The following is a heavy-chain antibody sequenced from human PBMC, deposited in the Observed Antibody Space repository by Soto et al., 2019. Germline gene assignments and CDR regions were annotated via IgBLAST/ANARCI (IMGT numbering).Heavy chain of an antibody. CDR1: GLTLSDAW. D-gene: IGHD3-10*01. J-gene: IGHJ4*02. CDR3: AREWFGDFV. V-gene: IGHV3-15*05. CDR2: IKTKSDGAVT. Sequence: EVQLVESGGGLVKPGGSLRLSCVGSGLTLSDAWMNWFRQIPGKAPEWVGRIKTKSDGAVTDYAALAKGRCTISRDDSENTVYLQINSLKTEDTAVYYCAREWFGDFVWGQGTVVTVSS.